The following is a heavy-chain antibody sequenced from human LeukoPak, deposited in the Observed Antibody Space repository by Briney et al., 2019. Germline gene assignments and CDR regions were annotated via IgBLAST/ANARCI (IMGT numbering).Heavy chain of an antibody. V-gene: IGHV3-30-3*01. CDR2: ISYDGSNK. CDR3: ARGALFGSGEHRDWFDT. Sequence: PGGSLRLSCAASGFTFSSYAMHWVRQAPGKGLEWVAVISYDGSNKYYADSVKGRFTISRDNSKNTLYLQMNSLRAEDTAVYYCARGALFGSGEHRDWFDTWGQGTLVTVSS. J-gene: IGHJ5*02. D-gene: IGHD3-10*01. CDR1: GFTFSSYA.